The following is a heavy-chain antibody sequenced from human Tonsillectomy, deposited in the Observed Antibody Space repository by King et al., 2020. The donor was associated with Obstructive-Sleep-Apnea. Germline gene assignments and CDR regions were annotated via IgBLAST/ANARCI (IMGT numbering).Heavy chain of an antibody. D-gene: IGHD3-9*01. CDR1: GFTFSSYA. CDR3: ARPKGDILTGYQGQFDY. Sequence: PASGFTFSSYAMHWIRQAPGKGLEWVAVISYDGSNKYYADSVKGRFTISRDNSKNTLYLQMNSLRAEDTAVYYCARPKGDILTGYQGQFDYWGQGTLVTVSS. CDR2: ISYDGSNK. V-gene: IGHV3-30*04. J-gene: IGHJ4*02.